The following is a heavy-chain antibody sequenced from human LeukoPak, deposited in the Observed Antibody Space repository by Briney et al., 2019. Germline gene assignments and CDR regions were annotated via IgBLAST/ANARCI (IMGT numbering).Heavy chain of an antibody. Sequence: PSETLSLTCTVSGGSISSYYWSWIRQPPGKGLEWIGYVYYSGSTNYNPSLKSRVTISVDTSKNQSSLKLSSVTAPDTAVYYCARSSPEYYYDSSGYLDYWGQGTLVTVSS. V-gene: IGHV4-59*12. D-gene: IGHD3-22*01. CDR3: ARSSPEYYYDSSGYLDY. J-gene: IGHJ4*02. CDR1: GGSISSYY. CDR2: VYYSGST.